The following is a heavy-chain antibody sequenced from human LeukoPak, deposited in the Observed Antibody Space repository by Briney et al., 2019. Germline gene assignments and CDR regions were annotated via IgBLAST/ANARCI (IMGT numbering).Heavy chain of an antibody. CDR3: ARGKNWYSGSYYYYHIDV. Sequence: ASETLSLTCTVSGDSISTYYWTWIRQPPGKGLDLIGYIYYTGSTTYNPSLKSRVTMSVDASKNQFSLRLNSVTAADTAVYYCARGKNWYSGSYYYYHIDVWGEGTTVTVSS. J-gene: IGHJ6*03. CDR1: GDSISTYY. D-gene: IGHD2-21*02. CDR2: IYYTGST. V-gene: IGHV4-59*01.